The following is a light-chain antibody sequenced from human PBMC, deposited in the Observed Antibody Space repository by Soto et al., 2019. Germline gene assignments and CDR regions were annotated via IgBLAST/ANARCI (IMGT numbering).Light chain of an antibody. J-gene: IGKJ2*01. Sequence: DLQMTQSPSSLSASVGDRVTITCQASQDISNHLNWYQQKPGKAPKLLIYDASNLETGVPSRFSGSGSGTDFVLTISRVEPEDFAVYYCQQYGRSPFTFGQGTKLQIK. V-gene: IGKV1-33*01. CDR1: QDISNH. CDR2: DAS. CDR3: QQYGRSPFT.